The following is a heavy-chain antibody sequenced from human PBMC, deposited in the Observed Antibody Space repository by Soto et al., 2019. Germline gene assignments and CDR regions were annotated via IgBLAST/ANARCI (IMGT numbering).Heavy chain of an antibody. D-gene: IGHD6-13*01. CDR3: ARAAMGGSSWPFDY. V-gene: IGHV4-4*02. CDR2: IYHSGST. J-gene: IGHJ4*02. CDR1: GGSISSSNW. Sequence: QVQLQESGPGLVKPSGTLSLTCAVSGGSISSSNWWSWVRQPPGKGLEWIGEIYHSGSTNYNPSHKRRVTISIHQSKNQFSLKLSSGTAADTAVYYCARAAMGGSSWPFDYWGQGTLVTVSS.